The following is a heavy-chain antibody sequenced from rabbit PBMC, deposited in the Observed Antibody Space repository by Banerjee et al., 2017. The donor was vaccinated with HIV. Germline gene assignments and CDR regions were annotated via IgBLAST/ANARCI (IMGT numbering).Heavy chain of an antibody. V-gene: IGHV1S40*01. CDR2: ICTTTGIT. D-gene: IGHD8-1*01. J-gene: IGHJ6*01. CDR1: GIDFSSYYY. Sequence: QSLEESGGDLVKPGASLTLTCTASGIDFSSYYYMCWVRQAPGKGLEWIACICTTTGITYYASWAKGRFTISRTSSTTVTLQMTSLTAADTATYFCARAGNSYYGYPNYYGMDLWGQGTLVTVS. CDR3: ARAGNSYYGYPNYYGMDL.